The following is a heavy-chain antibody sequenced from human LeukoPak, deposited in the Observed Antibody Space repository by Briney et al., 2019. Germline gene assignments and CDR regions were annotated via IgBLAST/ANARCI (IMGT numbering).Heavy chain of an antibody. CDR1: GYTFTGYY. J-gene: IGHJ6*03. CDR3: VRDCRGYCSRTRCYTYYSYYMDV. CDR2: INPNSGGT. Sequence: ASVKVSCKASGYTFTGYYMHWVRQAPGQGLEWMGWINPNSGGTNYAQKFQGRVTMTRDTSMSTAYMELRRLRSDDTAVYYCVRDCRGYCSRTRCYTYYSYYMDVWGRGTTVTVSS. V-gene: IGHV1-2*02. D-gene: IGHD2-2*02.